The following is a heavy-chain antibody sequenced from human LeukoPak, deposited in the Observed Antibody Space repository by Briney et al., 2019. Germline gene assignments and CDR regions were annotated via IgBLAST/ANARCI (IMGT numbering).Heavy chain of an antibody. CDR2: MNPNSGNT. CDR1: GYTFTSYD. J-gene: IGHJ4*02. CDR3: ARGYYYGSGSYGTPGY. V-gene: IGHV1-8*01. Sequence: GASVRVSCKASGYTFTSYDINWVRQATGQGFEWMGWMNPNSGNTGYAQKFQGRVTMTRNTSISTAYMELSSLRSEDTAVYYCARGYYYGSGSYGTPGYWGQGTLVTVSS. D-gene: IGHD3-10*01.